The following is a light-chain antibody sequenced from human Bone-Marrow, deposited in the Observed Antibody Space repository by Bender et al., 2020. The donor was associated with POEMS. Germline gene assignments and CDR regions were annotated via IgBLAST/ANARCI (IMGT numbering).Light chain of an antibody. CDR2: NNN. CDR1: SSNFGNNA. V-gene: IGLV1-44*01. CDR3: SSWDDSLNGWA. Sequence: QSVLTQPPSASGTPGQSVTISCSGTSSNFGNNAAHWYQPVSGTAPKLLVYNNNQRPSGVPDRFPASTSGTSASLAISGLPSDDEADYYCSSWDDSLNGWAFGGGTKLTVL. J-gene: IGLJ3*02.